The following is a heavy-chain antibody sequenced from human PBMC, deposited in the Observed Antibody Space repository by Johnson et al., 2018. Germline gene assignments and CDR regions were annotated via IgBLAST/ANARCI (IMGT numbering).Heavy chain of an antibody. CDR3: ARVPFYSGSGIFDY. J-gene: IGHJ4*02. V-gene: IGHV4-39*07. Sequence: QVQLQESGPRLVKPSETLSLTCTVSGGSISSSSYSWGWIRQPPGKGLEWIGTIYYSGSTYYNPSLKSRVTLSVDTSKKQFSLKLSSVSAADTAAYYCARVPFYSGSGIFDYWGQGTLVTVSS. CDR2: IYYSGST. CDR1: GGSISSSSYS. D-gene: IGHD3-10*01.